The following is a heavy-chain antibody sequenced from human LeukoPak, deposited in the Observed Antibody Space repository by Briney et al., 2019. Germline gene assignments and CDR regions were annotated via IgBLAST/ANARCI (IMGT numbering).Heavy chain of an antibody. Sequence: SSETLSLTCAVYGGSFSGYYWSWIRQPPGKGLEWIGEINHSGSTNYNPSLKSRVTISVDTSKNQFSLKLGSVTAADTAVYYCARQGRYSSSWYRVPSWFDPWGQGTLVTVSS. CDR1: GGSFSGYY. V-gene: IGHV4-34*01. J-gene: IGHJ5*02. CDR2: INHSGST. D-gene: IGHD6-13*01. CDR3: ARQGRYSSSWYRVPSWFDP.